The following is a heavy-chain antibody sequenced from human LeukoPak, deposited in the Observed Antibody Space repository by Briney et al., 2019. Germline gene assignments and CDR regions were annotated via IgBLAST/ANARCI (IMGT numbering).Heavy chain of an antibody. V-gene: IGHV4-59*12. CDR2: IYYSGST. CDR1: GGSISSYY. Sequence: SETLFLTCTVSGGSISSYYWSSIRQPPGKGLEWIGYIYYSGSTNYNPSLKSRVTMSVDTSKNQFSLKLSSVTAADTAVYYCARDGYYYDSSGYYATDYWGQGTLVTVSS. CDR3: ARDGYYYDSSGYYATDY. J-gene: IGHJ4*02. D-gene: IGHD3-22*01.